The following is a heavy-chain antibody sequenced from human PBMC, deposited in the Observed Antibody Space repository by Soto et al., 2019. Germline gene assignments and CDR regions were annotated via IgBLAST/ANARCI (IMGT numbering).Heavy chain of an antibody. CDR1: GGTFSSYA. V-gene: IGHV1-69*13. J-gene: IGHJ4*02. CDR3: AKDRSGWPNFFDY. CDR2: IIPIFGTA. D-gene: IGHD6-19*01. Sequence: SVKVSCKASGGTFSSYAISWVRQAPGQGLEWMGGIIPIFGTANYAQKFQGRVTITADESTSTAYMELNSLRAEDTAVYYCAKDRSGWPNFFDYWGQGTLVTVSS.